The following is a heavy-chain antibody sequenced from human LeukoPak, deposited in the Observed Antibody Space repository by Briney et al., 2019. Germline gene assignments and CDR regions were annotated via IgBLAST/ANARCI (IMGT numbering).Heavy chain of an antibody. J-gene: IGHJ4*02. D-gene: IGHD3-10*01. CDR2: MNPNSGNT. V-gene: IGHV1-8*01. Sequence: ASVKVSCTASGYTFTSYDINWVRQATGQGLEWMGWMNPNSGNTGYAQKFQGRVTMTRNTSISTAYMELSSLRSEDTAVYYCARLNMVRGVMVDYWGQGTLVTVSS. CDR1: GYTFTSYD. CDR3: ARLNMVRGVMVDY.